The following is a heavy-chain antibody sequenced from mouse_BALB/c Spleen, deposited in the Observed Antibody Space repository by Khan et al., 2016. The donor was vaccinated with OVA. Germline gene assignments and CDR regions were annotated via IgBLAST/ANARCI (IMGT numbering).Heavy chain of an antibody. V-gene: IGHV3-2*02. J-gene: IGHJ2*01. Sequence: EVQLQESGPGLVKPSQSLSPTCTVTGYSITSDYAWNWIRQFPGNKLEWMGYISYSGNTNHNPHFKSRITITRDTSKNQFFLQLNSVTTEDTATYYCARVYGGDFDYWGQGTTLTVSS. CDR2: ISYSGNT. D-gene: IGHD2-10*02. CDR3: ARVYGGDFDY. CDR1: GYSITSDYA.